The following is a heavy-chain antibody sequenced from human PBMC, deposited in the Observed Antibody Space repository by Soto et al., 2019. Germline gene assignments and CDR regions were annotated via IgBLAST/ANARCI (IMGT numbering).Heavy chain of an antibody. Sequence: GXSVKVSCQASGYTFTSYGISWVRQAPGQGLEWMGWISANNGNTNYAQKLQGRVTMTTDTSTSTAYMELRSLRSDDTAVYYCARAPPVWGSYRYIYWGQGTLVTVSS. CDR3: ARAPPVWGSYRYIY. V-gene: IGHV1-18*04. D-gene: IGHD3-16*02. CDR2: ISANNGNT. J-gene: IGHJ4*02. CDR1: GYTFTSYG.